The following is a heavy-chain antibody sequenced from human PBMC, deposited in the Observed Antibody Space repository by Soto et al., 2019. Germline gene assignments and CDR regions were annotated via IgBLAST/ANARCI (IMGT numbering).Heavy chain of an antibody. Sequence: EVQLLESGGGLVQPGGSLRLSCAASGFTFSTYDMSWVRQDPGMGLEWVSAISGSGSSTYYADSVKGRFTISRDNSPNMRYMHMHRLRAADTAVYYCAQVLQVVLPPTSYDCWGPRTGVTVSS. CDR1: GFTFSTYD. CDR3: AQVLQVVLPPTSYDC. CDR2: ISGSGSST. V-gene: IGHV3-23*01. D-gene: IGHD2-2*01. J-gene: IGHJ5*01.